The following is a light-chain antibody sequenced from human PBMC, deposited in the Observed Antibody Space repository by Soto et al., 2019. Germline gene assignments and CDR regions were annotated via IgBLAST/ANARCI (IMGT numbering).Light chain of an antibody. CDR3: AVWDDSLNGVV. Sequence: QSVLTQPPSASGTPGQRVTISCSGSSSNIGSNTVNWYQQLPGTAPKLFIYSNNQRPSGVPDRFSGSKSGTSASLAISGLQSEDEADYYCAVWDDSLNGVVFGGGIKLTVL. J-gene: IGLJ2*01. CDR1: SSNIGSNT. V-gene: IGLV1-44*01. CDR2: SNN.